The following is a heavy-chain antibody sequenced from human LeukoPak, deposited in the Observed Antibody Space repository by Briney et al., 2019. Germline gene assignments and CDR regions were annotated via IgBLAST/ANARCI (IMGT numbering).Heavy chain of an antibody. V-gene: IGHV3-66*02. CDR2: IYSGGST. D-gene: IGHD6-13*01. CDR3: ARAGIVPAGLYYYYMDV. Sequence: GGSLRLSCAASGFTVSSNYMSWVRQAPGKGLEWVPVIYSGGSTYYADSVKGRFTISRDNSKNTLYLQMNSLRAEDTAVYYCARAGIVPAGLYYYYMDVWGKGTTVTVSS. CDR1: GFTVSSNY. J-gene: IGHJ6*03.